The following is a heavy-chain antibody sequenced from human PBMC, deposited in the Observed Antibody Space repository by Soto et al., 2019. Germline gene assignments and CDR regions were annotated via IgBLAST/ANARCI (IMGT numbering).Heavy chain of an antibody. Sequence: RASVKVSCKTSGFMFTSSAVQWVRQARGQRLEWIGWLVVGSGNTHYAQHFQERVTLTRDMSTGTAYMELNTLRHEDTAVYYCAKERGRNRNFDMDVWGQGTSVTVSS. J-gene: IGHJ6*02. V-gene: IGHV1-58*01. D-gene: IGHD1-1*01. CDR3: AKERGRNRNFDMDV. CDR2: LVVGSGNT. CDR1: GFMFTSSA.